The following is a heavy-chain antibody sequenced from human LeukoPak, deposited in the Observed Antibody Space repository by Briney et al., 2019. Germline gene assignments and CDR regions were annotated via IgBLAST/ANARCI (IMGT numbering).Heavy chain of an antibody. V-gene: IGHV4-38-2*02. J-gene: IGHJ5*02. CDR1: GYPIGLDYY. CDR3: ARAPSSYESGNGYPNLGWLDP. D-gene: IGHD5-24*01. Sequence: SETLSLTCKVSGYPIGLDYYWAWIRQAPGRGLQWIGRFHRGRIQYNSALKSRVTISIDSSKDQFSLRMWPVTAADTAFYFCARAPSSYESGNGYPNLGWLDPWGQGALVTVSS. CDR2: FHRGRI.